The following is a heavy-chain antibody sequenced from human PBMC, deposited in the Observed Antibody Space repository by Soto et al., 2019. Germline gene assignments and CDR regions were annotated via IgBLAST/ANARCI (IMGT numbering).Heavy chain of an antibody. CDR1: GFSLSTRGVG. CDR2: IFWDDDK. Sequence: QITLKESGPTLVKPTQTLTLTCSFSGFSLSTRGVGVGWIRQPPGKALEWLALIFWDDDKWYSPSLRSRRTSTQDTSNSRVVLTMTNMDPVDTATYYCAHRSRGYAYYFDQWGQGTLVTVSS. CDR3: AHRSRGYAYYFDQ. V-gene: IGHV2-5*02. J-gene: IGHJ4*02. D-gene: IGHD5-12*01.